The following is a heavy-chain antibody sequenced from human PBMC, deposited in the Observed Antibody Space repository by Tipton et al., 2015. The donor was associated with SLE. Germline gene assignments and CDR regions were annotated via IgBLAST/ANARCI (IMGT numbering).Heavy chain of an antibody. CDR1: LYSIGSGFY. CDR3: ATGHFDF. V-gene: IGHV4-38-2*02. J-gene: IGHJ5*01. D-gene: IGHD1-1*01. Sequence: LRLSCTVSLYSIGSGFYWDWVRQAPGKGLEWVATMHHNGSTYYNPSLRSRVAVSMDISRNQFSLRLKSVTAADTAVYYCATGHFDFWGQGRLVTVSS. CDR2: MHHNGST.